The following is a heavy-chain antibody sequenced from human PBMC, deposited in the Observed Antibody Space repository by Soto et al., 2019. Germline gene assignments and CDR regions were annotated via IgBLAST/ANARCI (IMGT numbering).Heavy chain of an antibody. Sequence: GGSLRLSCSVSGFTFSSYAMHWVRQAPGKGLEYVSSISSNGSPTYYVDSVKGRFTVSRDNSKNTLYLQMSSLRPEDTAVYYCVIDRWIDYWGQGALVTVSS. V-gene: IGHV3-64D*06. CDR2: ISSNGSPT. D-gene: IGHD2-15*01. CDR3: VIDRWIDY. J-gene: IGHJ4*02. CDR1: GFTFSSYA.